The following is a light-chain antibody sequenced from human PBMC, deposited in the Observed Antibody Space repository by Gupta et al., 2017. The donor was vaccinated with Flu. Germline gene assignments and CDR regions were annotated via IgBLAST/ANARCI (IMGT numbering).Light chain of an antibody. CDR3: CSYAGTYSFV. CDR2: DVT. CDR1: RSAVGGYTY. V-gene: IGLV2-11*01. Sequence: QSALTQPRSVSGSPGQSVTISCTGTRSAVGGYTYVAWYQQTPGNPPNLMFYDVTNRPSGVPDRFSGSKSGNTASLTVSGLQAEDEADYYCCSYAGTYSFVFGTGTKVTVL. J-gene: IGLJ1*01.